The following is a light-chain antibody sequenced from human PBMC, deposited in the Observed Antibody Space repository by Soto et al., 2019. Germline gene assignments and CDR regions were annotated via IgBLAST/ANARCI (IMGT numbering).Light chain of an antibody. CDR3: CSLTTSHTYV. CDR2: AVS. CDR1: SSDIGSYDH. V-gene: IGLV2-14*03. Sequence: QSVLTQPASVSGSPGQSITISCSGTSSDIGSYDHVAWYQQFPGKSPKLMIYAVSDRPSGVSDRFSGSKSGITASLTISGLQADDEADYYCCSLTTSHTYVFGSGTKVTVL. J-gene: IGLJ1*01.